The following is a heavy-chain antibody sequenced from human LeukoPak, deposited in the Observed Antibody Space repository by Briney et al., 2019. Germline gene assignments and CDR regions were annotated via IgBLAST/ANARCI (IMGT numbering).Heavy chain of an antibody. V-gene: IGHV1-18*01. CDR2: ISAYNGNT. Sequence: ASVKVSCKASGYTFPSYGFSWVRQAPGQGLEWMGWISAYNGNTNYAQKFQGRVTMTTDSSTSTAYMELRSLRSDDTAVYYCARLTYGDYPTGPDYWGQGTLVTVSS. D-gene: IGHD4-17*01. CDR1: GYTFPSYG. CDR3: ARLTYGDYPTGPDY. J-gene: IGHJ4*02.